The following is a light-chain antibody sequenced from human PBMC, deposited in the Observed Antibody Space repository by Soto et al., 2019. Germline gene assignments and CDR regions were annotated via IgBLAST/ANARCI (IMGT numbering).Light chain of an antibody. CDR1: QSVRSD. CDR3: QQDFSWPPTFT. V-gene: IGKV3D-15*01. J-gene: IGKJ2*01. Sequence: EIVMTQSPATLSVSPGERVTLSCRARQSVRSDLAWYQQKPGQAPRLLIYAASPRATGIPARFSGSGSGTHVTLASSSLQSEDFALYDCQQDFSWPPTFTFAQGTKLEIK. CDR2: AAS.